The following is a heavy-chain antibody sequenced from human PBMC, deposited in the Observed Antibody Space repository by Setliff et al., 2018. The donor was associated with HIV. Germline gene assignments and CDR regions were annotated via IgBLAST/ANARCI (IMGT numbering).Heavy chain of an antibody. Sequence: LRLSCAASGFTFGDYAMSWVRQAPGKGLEWVGRIKSKTDGGTTDYAAPVKGRFTISRDDSKNTLYLQMNSLKTEDTAVYYCTTDPYYDSSGHGGDWYFDLWGRGTLVTVSS. J-gene: IGHJ2*01. V-gene: IGHV3-15*01. CDR1: GFTFGDYA. D-gene: IGHD3-22*01. CDR3: TTDPYYDSSGHGGDWYFDL. CDR2: IKSKTDGGTT.